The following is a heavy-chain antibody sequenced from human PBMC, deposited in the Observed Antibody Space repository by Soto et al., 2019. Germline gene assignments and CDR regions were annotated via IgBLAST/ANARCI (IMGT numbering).Heavy chain of an antibody. J-gene: IGHJ4*02. CDR3: ARAGRPGGDRINAY. V-gene: IGHV3-7*01. Sequence: EVELVESGGGLVQPGGSLRLSCAASGVTFGSFWMVWVRQAPGKGLVWVASIKEDGSEKFYLDSVKGRFTISRANTKNSLSLQRNSLRDEDTAVYHWARAGRPGGDRINAYWGQGTLVTVAS. CDR2: IKEDGSEK. D-gene: IGHD1-26*01. CDR1: GVTFGSFW.